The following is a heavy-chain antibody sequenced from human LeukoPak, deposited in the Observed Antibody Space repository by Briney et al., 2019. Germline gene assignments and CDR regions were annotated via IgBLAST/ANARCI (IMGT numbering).Heavy chain of an antibody. CDR2: ISYDGSNK. CDR3: ARDHRGVRDYFDY. J-gene: IGHJ4*02. Sequence: PGGSLRLSCAASGFTFSSYAMHWVRQAPGKGLEWVAVISYDGSNKYYADSVKGRFTISRDTSKNTLYLQMNSLRAEDTAVYYCARDHRGVRDYFDYWGQGTLVTVSS. D-gene: IGHD3-10*01. V-gene: IGHV3-30-3*01. CDR1: GFTFSSYA.